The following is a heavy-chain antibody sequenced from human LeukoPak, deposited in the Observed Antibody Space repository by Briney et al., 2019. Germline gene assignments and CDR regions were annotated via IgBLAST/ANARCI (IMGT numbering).Heavy chain of an antibody. V-gene: IGHV5-51*01. CDR3: ARRRLLTQYSSSWPDTYYFDY. J-gene: IGHJ4*02. Sequence: GESLKISCKASGYSFISYWIGWVRQMPGKGLEWMGIIYPGDSDTRYSPSFQGQVTISADKSISTAYLQWSSLKASDTAMYYCARRRLLTQYSSSWPDTYYFDYWGQGTLVTVSS. D-gene: IGHD6-13*01. CDR1: GYSFISYW. CDR2: IYPGDSDT.